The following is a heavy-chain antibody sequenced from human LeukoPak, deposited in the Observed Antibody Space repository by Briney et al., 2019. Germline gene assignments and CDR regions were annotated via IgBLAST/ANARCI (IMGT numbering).Heavy chain of an antibody. D-gene: IGHD6-13*01. Sequence: TSVKVSCKASGYTFTSYYIHWVRQAPGQGLEWMGRINPNRGGTNYAQKFQGGVTMTRDTSISTAYMELSRLRSDDTAMYYCARDRFYSSSWNPTFDYWGQGTLVTVSS. J-gene: IGHJ4*02. CDR2: INPNRGGT. CDR3: ARDRFYSSSWNPTFDY. V-gene: IGHV1-2*02. CDR1: GYTFTSYY.